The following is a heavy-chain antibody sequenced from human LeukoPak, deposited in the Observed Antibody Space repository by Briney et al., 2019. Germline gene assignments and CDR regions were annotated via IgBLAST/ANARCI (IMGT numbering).Heavy chain of an antibody. CDR3: ARDIYLNTMVRGHPHGMDV. CDR1: GGSISSGGYY. Sequence: SETLSLTCTVSGGSISSGGYYWSWIRQHPGKGLEWIGYIYYSGSTYYNPSLKSRVTISVDTSKNQFSLKLSSVTAADTAVYYCARDIYLNTMVRGHPHGMDVWGQGTTVTVSS. J-gene: IGHJ6*02. CDR2: IYYSGST. D-gene: IGHD3-10*01. V-gene: IGHV4-31*03.